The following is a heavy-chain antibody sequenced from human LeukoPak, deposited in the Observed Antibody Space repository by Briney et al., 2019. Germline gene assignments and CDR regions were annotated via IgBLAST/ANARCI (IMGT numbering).Heavy chain of an antibody. D-gene: IGHD6-6*01. CDR3: ARDPYSSSSGHYYYYYYMDV. CDR2: ISYDGSNK. Sequence: PGRSLRLSCAASGFTFSSYAMHWVRQAPGKGLEWVAVISYDGSNKYYADSVKGRFTISRDNSKNTLYLQMNSLRAEDTAVYYRARDPYSSSSGHYYYYYYMDVWGKGTTVTVSS. J-gene: IGHJ6*03. CDR1: GFTFSSYA. V-gene: IGHV3-30*01.